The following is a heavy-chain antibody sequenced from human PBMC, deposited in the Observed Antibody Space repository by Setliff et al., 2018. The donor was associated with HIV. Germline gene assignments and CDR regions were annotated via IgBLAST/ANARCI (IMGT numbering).Heavy chain of an antibody. CDR2: IRYTGSNK. CDR3: AKEASHYYDSSGYPEGPNFDY. Sequence: GGSLRLSCAASGFTFSSYGIHWVRQAPGKGLEWVAFIRYTGSNKYYADSVKGRFTISRDNSKNTLYLQMNSLRAEDTAVYYCAKEASHYYDSSGYPEGPNFDYWGQGTLVTVSS. V-gene: IGHV3-30*02. J-gene: IGHJ4*02. CDR1: GFTFSSYG. D-gene: IGHD3-22*01.